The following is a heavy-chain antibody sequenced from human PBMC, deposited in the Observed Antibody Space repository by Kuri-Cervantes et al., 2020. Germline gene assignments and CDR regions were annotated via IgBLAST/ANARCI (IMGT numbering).Heavy chain of an antibody. Sequence: ASVKVSCKASGYPFTAYDINWVRQATGQGLEWMGWMNPNTGRTGYARHFQGRVTMTRNTSISTAYLELSSLISEDTAMYYCARMCSSGWYVWGQGTLVTVSS. CDR3: ARMCSSGWYV. CDR1: GYPFTAYD. V-gene: IGHV1-8*01. J-gene: IGHJ4*02. CDR2: MNPNTGRT. D-gene: IGHD6-19*01.